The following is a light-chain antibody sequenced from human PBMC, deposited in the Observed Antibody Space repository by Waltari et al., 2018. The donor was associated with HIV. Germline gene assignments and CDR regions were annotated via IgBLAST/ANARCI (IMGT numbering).Light chain of an antibody. CDR2: EVN. CDR3: CSYAGDSNYV. V-gene: IGLV2-23*02. J-gene: IGLJ1*01. Sequence: QSALTQPASVSVSLGQSISISCSGSSSDLSPYKLITCYQVSPGKAPKLIIHEVNKRPSGVSDRFSGSKSGKTASLTISGLQTEDEADYYCCSYAGDSNYVFGTGTKVTVL. CDR1: SSDLSPYKL.